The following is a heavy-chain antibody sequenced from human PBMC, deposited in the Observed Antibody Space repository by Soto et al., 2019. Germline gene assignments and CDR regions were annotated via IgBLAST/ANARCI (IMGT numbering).Heavy chain of an antibody. V-gene: IGHV1-18*04. D-gene: IGHD2-15*01. Sequence: ATVKVSCKASGYTFTTFGITWVRQAPGQGLEWMGWISTSTGNTNYAQKLQGRVTLTKETSTRTAYMELRNLTSDDTAVYYRARSPRVIIAAKGTLDYWGQGTLVTVSS. CDR1: GYTFTTFG. CDR3: ARSPRVIIAAKGTLDY. J-gene: IGHJ4*02. CDR2: ISTSTGNT.